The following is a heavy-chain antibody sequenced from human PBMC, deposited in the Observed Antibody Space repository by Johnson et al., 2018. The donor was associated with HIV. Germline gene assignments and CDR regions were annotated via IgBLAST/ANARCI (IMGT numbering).Heavy chain of an antibody. CDR3: VYDSSGYYAFDM. CDR2: ISYDGSNK. J-gene: IGHJ3*02. CDR1: GFTFSSYG. D-gene: IGHD3-22*01. V-gene: IGHV3-30*03. Sequence: QVQLVESGVDVVQPGRSLRLSCAASGFTFSSYGIHWVRQAPGKGLEWVAVISYDGSNKYYAESVKGRFTISRDNSKNTLSLQMNSLRAEDTAVYYCVYDSSGYYAFDMWGQGTMVTVSS.